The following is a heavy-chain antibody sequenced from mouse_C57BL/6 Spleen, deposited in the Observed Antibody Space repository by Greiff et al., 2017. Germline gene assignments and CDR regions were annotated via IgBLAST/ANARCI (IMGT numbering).Heavy chain of an antibody. CDR2: ISYDGSN. D-gene: IGHD2-3*01. CDR3: ARDEGPYDGYYDY. V-gene: IGHV3-6*01. Sequence: EVKLQESGPGLVKPSPSLSLTCSVTGYSITSGYYWNWIRQFPGNKLEWMGYISYDGSNNYNPSLKNRISITRDTSKNQFFLKLNSVTTEDTATYYCARDEGPYDGYYDYWGQGTTLTVSS. CDR1: GYSITSGYY. J-gene: IGHJ2*01.